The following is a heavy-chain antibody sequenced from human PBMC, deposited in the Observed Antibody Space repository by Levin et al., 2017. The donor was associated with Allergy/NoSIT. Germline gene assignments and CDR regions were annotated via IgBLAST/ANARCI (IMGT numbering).Heavy chain of an antibody. CDR2: VSYSEST. CDR3: ARVATYCTRTTCFPNYFDP. V-gene: IGHV4-59*01. CDR1: SGSISPYF. D-gene: IGHD2-2*01. Sequence: SETLSLTCSVSSGSISPYFWSWIRQPPGKGLEWVGYVSYSESTNYSPSLKSRVTISIDTSKKQFSLRLSSVTSADTAVYYCARVATYCTRTTCFPNYFDPWGQGTLVTVSS. J-gene: IGHJ5*02.